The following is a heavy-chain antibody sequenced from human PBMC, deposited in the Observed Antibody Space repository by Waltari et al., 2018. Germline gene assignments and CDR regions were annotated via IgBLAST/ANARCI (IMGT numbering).Heavy chain of an antibody. J-gene: IGHJ4*02. Sequence: DVQLVESGGGLVQPAGYLRLPCAASGSTVGNNYMSWVRQPPGKGVGWVLLIYSGVDAFYADSGQGRFTISRDNSKNTLYLQMNSLRAEDTAVYYCARPSSGSHNYWGRGTLVTVSS. CDR1: GSTVGNNY. V-gene: IGHV3-66*01. D-gene: IGHD1-26*01. CDR2: IYSGVDA. CDR3: ARPSSGSHNY.